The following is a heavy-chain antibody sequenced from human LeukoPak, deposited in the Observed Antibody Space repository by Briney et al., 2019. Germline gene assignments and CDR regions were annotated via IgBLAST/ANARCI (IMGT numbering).Heavy chain of an antibody. CDR1: GFNFSAYY. CDR2: ISGGGSTK. CDR3: ARAPRDCAAECYTGYCDI. V-gene: IGHV3-11*01. J-gene: IGHJ1*01. Sequence: GGSLRLSCATSGFNFSAYYINWIRQAPGKGLEWVSYISGGGSTKSYAESVKGRFTISRDNAKEIVSLEMTSLRDEDTALCYCARAPRDCAAECYTGYCDIWGQGTLVTVSS. D-gene: IGHD2-21*01.